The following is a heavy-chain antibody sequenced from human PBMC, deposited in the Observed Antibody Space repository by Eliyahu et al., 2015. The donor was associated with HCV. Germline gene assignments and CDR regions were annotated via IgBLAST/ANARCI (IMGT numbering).Heavy chain of an antibody. CDR3: ASAVGTPRDAFHM. D-gene: IGHD1/OR15-1a*01. CDR1: DGSVSSSNHY. Sequence: QVQLQESGPGLEKPSETLSLTCTVSDGSVSSSNHYWSWVRQPPGLGLEWIGYIYRTGGTNYNPSLKRRVSISLDTSKNQFSLRLNSVTAADTAIYYCASAVGTPRDAFHMWGKGKMVIVTS. J-gene: IGHJ3*02. CDR2: IYRTGGT. V-gene: IGHV4-61*01.